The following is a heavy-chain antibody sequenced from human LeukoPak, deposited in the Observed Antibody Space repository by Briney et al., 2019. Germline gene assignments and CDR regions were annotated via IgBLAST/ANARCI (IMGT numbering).Heavy chain of an antibody. D-gene: IGHD3-22*01. CDR2: ISGSGGST. CDR1: GVTFTFSTSG. V-gene: IGHV3-23*01. Sequence: GGSLRLSCAASGVTFTFSTSGMHWVRQAPGKGLEWVSAISGSGGSTYYADSVKGRFTISRDNSKNTLYLQMNSLRAEDTAVYYCAKTRLLPDFDYWGQGTLVTVSS. CDR3: AKTRLLPDFDY. J-gene: IGHJ4*02.